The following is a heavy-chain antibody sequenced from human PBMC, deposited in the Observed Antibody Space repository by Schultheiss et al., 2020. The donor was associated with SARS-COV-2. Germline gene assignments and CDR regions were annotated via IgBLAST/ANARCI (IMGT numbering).Heavy chain of an antibody. D-gene: IGHD6-13*01. CDR2: IWYDGSNK. J-gene: IGHJ4*02. Sequence: GGSLRLSCAASGFTFSSYGMHWVRQAPGKGLEWVAVIWYDGSNKYYADSVKGRFTISRDNSKNTLYLQMNSLRAEDTAVYYCERAEYSSSWYALGYWGQGTLVTVSS. CDR3: ERAEYSSSWYALGY. V-gene: IGHV3-33*01. CDR1: GFTFSSYG.